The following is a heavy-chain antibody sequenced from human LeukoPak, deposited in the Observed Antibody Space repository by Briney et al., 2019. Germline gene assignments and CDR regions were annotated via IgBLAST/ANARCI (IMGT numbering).Heavy chain of an antibody. Sequence: SETLSLTCAVFGGSFSGYYWSGIRQPPGKGLEWIGYIYYSGSTTYNPSLKSRVTISVDTSKSHFSLKLSSVTAADTAVYYCARRWGYRSSPLCDYWGGKPLVTVSS. V-gene: IGHV4-59*08. CDR2: IYYSGST. CDR1: GGSFSGYY. D-gene: IGHD6-6*01. CDR3: ARRWGYRSSPLCDY. J-gene: IGHJ4*02.